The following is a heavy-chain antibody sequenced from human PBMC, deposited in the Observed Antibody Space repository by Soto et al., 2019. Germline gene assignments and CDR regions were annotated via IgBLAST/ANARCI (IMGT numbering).Heavy chain of an antibody. D-gene: IGHD3-10*01. Sequence: QVQLQESGPGLVKPSETLSLTCTVSGGSISSYYWSWIRQPPGKGLEWIGYIYYSGSTNYNPSLKSRVTIAVDTSKNQFALKLSSVTAADTAVYYCARVALWFGELYYFDYWGQGTLVTVSS. V-gene: IGHV4-59*01. CDR3: ARVALWFGELYYFDY. J-gene: IGHJ4*02. CDR1: GGSISSYY. CDR2: IYYSGST.